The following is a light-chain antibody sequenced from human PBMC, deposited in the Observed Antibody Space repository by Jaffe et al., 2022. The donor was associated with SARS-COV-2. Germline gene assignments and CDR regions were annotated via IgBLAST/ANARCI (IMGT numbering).Light chain of an antibody. CDR3: SAYTSSHTLV. CDR2: DVT. CDR1: SSDIGGDNY. V-gene: IGLV2-14*03. J-gene: IGLJ3*02. Sequence: QSALTQPASVSGSPGQSITISCTGSSSDIGGDNYVSWYQQHPGEAPKLLIFDVTKRPSEVSTRFSGSRAANTASLTISGLQTEDEADYYCSAYTSSHTLVFGGGTKLTVL.